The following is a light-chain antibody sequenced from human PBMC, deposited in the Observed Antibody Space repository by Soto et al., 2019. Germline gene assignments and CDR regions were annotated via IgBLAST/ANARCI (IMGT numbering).Light chain of an antibody. CDR1: QNINNW. Sequence: DIQMTQSPSTLSASIGDRVTITCRASQNINNWIAWYQQKPGKAPKFLIYDASTLESGVPSRFSGSGFGTEFSLTISSLQPDDFATYYCQQSYFTPMYTFGQGTKLDIK. CDR2: DAS. V-gene: IGKV1-5*01. CDR3: QQSYFTPMYT. J-gene: IGKJ2*01.